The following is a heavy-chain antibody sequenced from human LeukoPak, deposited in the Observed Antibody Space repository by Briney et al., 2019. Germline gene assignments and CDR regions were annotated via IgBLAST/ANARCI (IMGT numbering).Heavy chain of an antibody. V-gene: IGHV3-13*01. D-gene: IGHD3-16*01. J-gene: IGHJ4*02. Sequence: GGSLRLSCAASGFTFSGYDMHWVRQATGKGLEWVSAIGTAGDTYYPGSVKGRFTISRENAKNSLYLQMNSLRAGDTAVYYCARGFGGRPIDYWGQGTLVTVSS. CDR2: IGTAGDT. CDR1: GFTFSGYD. CDR3: ARGFGGRPIDY.